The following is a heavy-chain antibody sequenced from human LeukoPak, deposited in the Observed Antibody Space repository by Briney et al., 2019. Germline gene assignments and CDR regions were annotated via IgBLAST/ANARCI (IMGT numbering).Heavy chain of an antibody. Sequence: GGSLRLSCAASGFTFSSYAMSWVRQAPGTGLERVSGISGSGCNTYYGDSVKGRFTVSRDNSKNTLYLQMNSLRAEDTAVYYCAKETFYYGSGSFMGYWGQGTLVTVSS. CDR1: GFTFSSYA. CDR2: ISGSGCNT. D-gene: IGHD3-10*01. V-gene: IGHV3-23*01. J-gene: IGHJ4*02. CDR3: AKETFYYGSGSFMGY.